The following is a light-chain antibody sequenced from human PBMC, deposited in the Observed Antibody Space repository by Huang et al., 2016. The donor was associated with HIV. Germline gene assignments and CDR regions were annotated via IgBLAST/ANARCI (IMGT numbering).Light chain of an antibody. CDR3: QQYNSYSWT. V-gene: IGKV1-5*01. CDR1: QSISSW. Sequence: DIQMTQSPSTLSASVGDRVTITCRARQSISSWLVWYQQKTGKAPKLLIYEASSLESGVPSRFSGSGSGTEFTLTISSLQPDDFATYYCQQYNSYSWTFGQGTKVEIK. CDR2: EAS. J-gene: IGKJ1*01.